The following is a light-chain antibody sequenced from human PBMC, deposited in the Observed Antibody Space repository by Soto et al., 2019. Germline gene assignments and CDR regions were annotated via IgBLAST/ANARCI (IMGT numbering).Light chain of an antibody. CDR3: SSYTSSSPPYV. V-gene: IGLV2-14*01. CDR1: SSDVGGYNY. CDR2: DVT. J-gene: IGLJ1*01. Sequence: QSALTQPACVSGSPGQSITISCTGTSSDVGGYNYVSWYQQHPVKAPKLMIYDVTNRPSGVSDRFSGSKSGNTASLTISGLQAEDEADYYCSSYTSSSPPYVFGTGTKLTVL.